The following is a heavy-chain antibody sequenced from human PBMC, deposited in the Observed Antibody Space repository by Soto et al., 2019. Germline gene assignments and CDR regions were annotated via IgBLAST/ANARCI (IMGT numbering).Heavy chain of an antibody. V-gene: IGHV3-23*01. D-gene: IGHD2-8*02. CDR2: ILVGGST. CDR3: AKANATGGGAFEI. CDR1: GFIRSRYD. J-gene: IGHJ3*02. Sequence: EVQMLESGGGLAQPGGSLRLSCAVSGFIRSRYDMSWVRQAPGKGLAWVSPILVGGSTHYEDSVKGRFTISRDTSKNTVYLHMHSLTAVDTAVYYWAKANATGGGAFEIYGHGTLVTVSS.